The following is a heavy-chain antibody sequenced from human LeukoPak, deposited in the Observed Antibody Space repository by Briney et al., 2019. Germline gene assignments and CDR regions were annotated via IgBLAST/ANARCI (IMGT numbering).Heavy chain of an antibody. V-gene: IGHV1-58*02. J-gene: IGHJ4*02. Sequence: SVKVSCKASGFTFTSSAIQWVRQARGQRLEWIGWIVVGSGNTNYAQKFQERVTITRDMSTSTAYMELSSLRSEDTAVYYCAADPGYDSSGYQFDYWGQGTLVTVSS. CDR1: GFTFTSSA. CDR3: AADPGYDSSGYQFDY. D-gene: IGHD3-22*01. CDR2: IVVGSGNT.